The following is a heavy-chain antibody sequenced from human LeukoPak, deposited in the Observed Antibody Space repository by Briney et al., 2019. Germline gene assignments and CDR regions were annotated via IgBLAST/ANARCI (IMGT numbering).Heavy chain of an antibody. D-gene: IGHD3-10*01. J-gene: IGHJ4*02. Sequence: GGSLRLSCAASGFTVSSNYMSWVRQAPGKGLEWVSVIYSGGSTYYADSVKGRFTISRDNSKNTLYLQMNSLRAEDTAVYYCAREALGGDYYFDYWGQGTLVTVCS. CDR1: GFTVSSNY. V-gene: IGHV3-66*01. CDR3: AREALGGDYYFDY. CDR2: IYSGGST.